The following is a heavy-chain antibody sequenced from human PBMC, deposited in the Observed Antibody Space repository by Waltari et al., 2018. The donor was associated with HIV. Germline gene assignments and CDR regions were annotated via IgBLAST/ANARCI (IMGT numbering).Heavy chain of an antibody. D-gene: IGHD1-26*01. CDR1: GFTFKEFD. J-gene: IGHJ4*02. Sequence: VRLVESGGGVVQPGKSLRLSCSASGFTFKEFDMHWVRQAPGKGLEWLALIWSDGSFQYYTDSVKGRFTISRDNFDNTLYLQMNSLRPEDTAIYYCAKDRAIGTLDHWGQGTLVTVSS. CDR2: IWSDGSFQ. CDR3: AKDRAIGTLDH. V-gene: IGHV3-33*06.